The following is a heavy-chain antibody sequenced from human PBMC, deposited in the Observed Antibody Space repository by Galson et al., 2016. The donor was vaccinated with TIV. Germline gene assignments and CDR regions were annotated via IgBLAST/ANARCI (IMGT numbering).Heavy chain of an antibody. CDR1: GNTFNGYW. D-gene: IGHD5-18*01. CDR3: ARQGYRYDQWGAGGLFDY. CDR2: IYPGDADT. Sequence: QSGAEVTKPGESLKISCKGSGNTFNGYWIGWVRQMPGKGPEWIGIIYPGDADTRYSPSFQGQVTISADKSINTAYLQWSSLKASDTAMYYCARQGYRYDQWGAGGLFDYWGQGTLVTVSS. V-gene: IGHV5-51*01. J-gene: IGHJ4*02.